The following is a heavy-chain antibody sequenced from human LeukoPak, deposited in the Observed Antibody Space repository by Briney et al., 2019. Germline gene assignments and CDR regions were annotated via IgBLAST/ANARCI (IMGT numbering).Heavy chain of an antibody. D-gene: IGHD5-12*01. CDR2: IYYSGST. J-gene: IGHJ3*02. CDR3: ARYVGSRFSGYGGYDAFDI. V-gene: IGHV4-59*11. CDR1: GGSISSHY. Sequence: SETLSLTCTVSGGSISSHYWTWIRQPPGRGLEWIGYIYYSGSTNYNPSLRSRVTISVDTSKNQFSLKLSSVTAADTAVYYCARYVGSRFSGYGGYDAFDIWGQGTMVTVSS.